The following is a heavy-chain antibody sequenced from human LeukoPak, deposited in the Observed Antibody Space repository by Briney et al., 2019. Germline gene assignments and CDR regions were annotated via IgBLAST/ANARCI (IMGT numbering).Heavy chain of an antibody. D-gene: IGHD3-16*01. Sequence: GGSLRLPCAASGFTFSSYGMHWVRQAPGKGLEWVAVIWYDGSNKYYADSVKGRFTISRDNSKNTLYLQMNSLRAEDTAVYFCARGGGLDVWGQGATVTVSS. CDR3: ARGGGLDV. CDR2: IWYDGSNK. CDR1: GFTFSSYG. V-gene: IGHV3-33*01. J-gene: IGHJ6*02.